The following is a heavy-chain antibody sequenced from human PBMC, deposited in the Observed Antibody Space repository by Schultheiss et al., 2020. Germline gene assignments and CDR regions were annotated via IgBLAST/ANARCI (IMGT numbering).Heavy chain of an antibody. V-gene: IGHV3-7*01. CDR2: IKQDGSAK. Sequence: GGSLRLSCAASGFTFSFHLMSWVRQAPGKGLEWVANIKQDGSAKYYVDSVKGRFTISRDNAKNLMYLQMNSLGAEDAAVYYCARAGYFHDYAPYFDSWGQGALVTVSS. CDR3: ARAGYFHDYAPYFDS. CDR1: GFTFSFHL. D-gene: IGHD3-16*01. J-gene: IGHJ4*02.